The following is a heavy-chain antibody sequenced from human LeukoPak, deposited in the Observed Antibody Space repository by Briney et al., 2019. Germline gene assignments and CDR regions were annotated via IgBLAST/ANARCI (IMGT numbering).Heavy chain of an antibody. CDR2: ISSNGGST. Sequence: GGSLRLSCAASGFTFSSYAMHWVRQAPGKGLEYVSAISSNGGSTYYANSVKGRFTISRDNSKNTLYLQMGSLRAEDMAVYYCARGPFYDPTFGYWGQGTLVTVSS. D-gene: IGHD3-3*01. CDR3: ARGPFYDPTFGY. V-gene: IGHV3-64*01. CDR1: GFTFSSYA. J-gene: IGHJ4*02.